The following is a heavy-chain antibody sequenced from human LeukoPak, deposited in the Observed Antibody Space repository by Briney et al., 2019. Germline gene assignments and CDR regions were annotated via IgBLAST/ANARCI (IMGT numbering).Heavy chain of an antibody. V-gene: IGHV3-9*01. CDR3: AKDMDPGGINV. CDR1: GFTFHEKYA. D-gene: IGHD2-2*03. CDR2: FSLDSDNV. Sequence: GRSLRLSCGASGFTFHEKYAMHWVRQAPGKGLEWVSGFSLDSDNVGYADSVRGRFTVSRDRAKNSLYLQMNYLRPEDTALYFCAKDMDPGGINVWGQGTTVIVSS. J-gene: IGHJ6*02.